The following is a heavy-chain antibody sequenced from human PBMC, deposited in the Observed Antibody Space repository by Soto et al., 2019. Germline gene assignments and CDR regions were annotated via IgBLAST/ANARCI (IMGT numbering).Heavy chain of an antibody. CDR2: FSGPGGGT. Sequence: PGGSLRLSCEASGFTFSRFAMSWVRQAPGKGLEWVSTFSGPGGGTYYADSVKGRFTTSSDSSKTTVYLQMNDLRPDDTAAYYCAPWHDREHDYDVCRQGTTVTVAS. D-gene: IGHD1-1*01. CDR1: GFTFSRFA. CDR3: APWHDREHDYDV. V-gene: IGHV3-23*01. J-gene: IGHJ3*01.